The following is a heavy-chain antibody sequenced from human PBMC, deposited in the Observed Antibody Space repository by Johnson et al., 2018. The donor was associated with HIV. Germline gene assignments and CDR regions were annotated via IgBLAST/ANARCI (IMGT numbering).Heavy chain of an antibody. CDR1: GFSFSDYY. V-gene: IGHV3-11*04. D-gene: IGHD1-26*01. Sequence: QVQLVESGGGLVKPGGSLRLSCEASGFSFSDYYMSWIRQAPGKGLEWISYMSSSGSTIYHAESVKGRFTISRDNSKNTLYLQMNSLRAEDTAVYYCASAWGELDDAFDIWGQGTMVTVSS. CDR2: MSSSGSTI. CDR3: ASAWGELDDAFDI. J-gene: IGHJ3*02.